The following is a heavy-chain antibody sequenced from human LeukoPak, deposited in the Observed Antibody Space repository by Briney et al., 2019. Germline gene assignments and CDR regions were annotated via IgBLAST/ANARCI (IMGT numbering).Heavy chain of an antibody. CDR1: GFTFRTYA. D-gene: IGHD6-13*01. Sequence: PGGSLRLSCAASGFTFRTYAMSWVRQAPGKGLEWVSGISDSGDGTYYAESVKGRFTISRDNSKNTLYLQMNSLRAEDTAVYYCAKAAAGPYFDYWGQGTLVTVSS. CDR3: AKAAAGPYFDY. V-gene: IGHV3-23*01. J-gene: IGHJ4*02. CDR2: ISDSGDGT.